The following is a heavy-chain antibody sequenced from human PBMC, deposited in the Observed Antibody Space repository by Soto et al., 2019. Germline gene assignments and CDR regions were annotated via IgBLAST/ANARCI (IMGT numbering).Heavy chain of an antibody. CDR1: GYSISSGHY. CDR3: SKKSYSQGKLGYYHYGMDV. D-gene: IGHD6-13*01. J-gene: IGHJ6*02. Sequence: SETLSLTCAVSGYSISSGHYWGWIRQPPGKGLEWIGSIYHSGSTYYNPSLKSRVTISVDTSRDQFSLKLSSVTAADTAVYYFSKKSYSQGKLGYYHYGMDVWGQGTTVTV. V-gene: IGHV4-38-2*01. CDR2: IYHSGST.